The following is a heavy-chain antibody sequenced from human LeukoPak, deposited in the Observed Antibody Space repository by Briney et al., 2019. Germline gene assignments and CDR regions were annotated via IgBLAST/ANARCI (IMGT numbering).Heavy chain of an antibody. J-gene: IGHJ5*02. CDR3: ARERLEPPYTWFDP. Sequence: GGSLRLSRAASVFTLSSYAMHGVPHAPGRGLECGEVISYDGGNKYCADSVKGRLPISRDNHRSPLYLQMNSLRAEDTAVYYCARERLEPPYTWFDPWGQGTLVTVSS. V-gene: IGHV3-30-3*01. CDR2: ISYDGGNK. D-gene: IGHD1-1*01. CDR1: VFTLSSYA.